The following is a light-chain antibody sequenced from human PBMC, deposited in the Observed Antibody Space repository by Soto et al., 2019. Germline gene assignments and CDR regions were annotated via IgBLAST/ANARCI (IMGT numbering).Light chain of an antibody. Sequence: QSALTQPPSASGSPGQSVTISCTGTSSDVGGYNYVSWYQQHPGKAPKVMIYEVNKRPSGVPDRFSGSKSGNTASLTVSGLQAEDEADHFCKSYTGINNWVFGGGTKVTV. V-gene: IGLV2-8*01. J-gene: IGLJ3*02. CDR1: SSDVGGYNY. CDR3: KSYTGINNWV. CDR2: EVN.